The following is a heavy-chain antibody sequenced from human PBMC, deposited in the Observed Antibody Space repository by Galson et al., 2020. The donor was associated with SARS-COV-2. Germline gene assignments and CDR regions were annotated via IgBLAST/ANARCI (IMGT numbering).Heavy chain of an antibody. CDR3: ARHGASSGWYEGIDY. J-gene: IGHJ4*02. V-gene: IGHV5-51*01. CDR2: IYPDDSYT. CDR1: GYSFTNYW. D-gene: IGHD6-19*01. Sequence: GESLKISCRTSGYSFTNYWIGWVRQMPGKGLEWMGIIYPDDSYTIYSPSFQGQVTISADKSISTAFLQWSSPKASDTAIYYCARHGASSGWYEGIDYWGQGTLVTVSS.